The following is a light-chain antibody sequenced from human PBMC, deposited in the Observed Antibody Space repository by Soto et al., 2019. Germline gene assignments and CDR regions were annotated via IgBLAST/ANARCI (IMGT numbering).Light chain of an antibody. CDR2: DAS. J-gene: IGKJ5*01. V-gene: IGKV1-5*01. CDR1: QSINIW. CDR3: QQRQYWPPIT. Sequence: GDRVTITCRASQSINIWLAWYQQKAGKAPKLLIYDASTLESGVPSRFSGSGSRTGFTLTISSLQPDDFATYYCQQRQYWPPITFGQGTRLEIK.